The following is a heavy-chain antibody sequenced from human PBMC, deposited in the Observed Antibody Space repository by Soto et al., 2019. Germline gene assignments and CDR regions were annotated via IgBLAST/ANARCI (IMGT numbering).Heavy chain of an antibody. D-gene: IGHD3-16*02. CDR1: GGSISGSAYY. Sequence: SETLSLTCSVSGGSISGSAYYWGWIRQSPGKGLEWIGSIYHTGETYYKSSLKSRVTISVDTSKNQFYLELRSLTAADTAVYYCASKGYRIWGQGTQVTVSS. J-gene: IGHJ1*01. V-gene: IGHV4-39*01. CDR2: IYHTGET. CDR3: ASKGYRI.